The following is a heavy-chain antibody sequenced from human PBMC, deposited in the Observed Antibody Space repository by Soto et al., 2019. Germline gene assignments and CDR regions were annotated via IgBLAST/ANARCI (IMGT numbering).Heavy chain of an antibody. V-gene: IGHV1-18*01. J-gene: IGHJ5*02. CDR2: ISAYNGNT. CDR3: ARGSIVVVPAAMNWFDP. Sequence: QVQLVQSGAEVKKPGASVKVSCKASGYTFTSYGISWVRQAPGQGLEWMGWISAYNGNTNYAQKLQDRVTMTTDTSTSTAYMELRSLRSDDTAVYYCARGSIVVVPAAMNWFDPWGQGTLVTVSS. CDR1: GYTFTSYG. D-gene: IGHD2-2*01.